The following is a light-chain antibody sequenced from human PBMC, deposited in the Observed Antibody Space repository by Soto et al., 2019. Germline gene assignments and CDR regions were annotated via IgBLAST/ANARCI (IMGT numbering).Light chain of an antibody. J-gene: IGLJ1*01. CDR1: SSTVGSNH. Sequence: QSALTQPPSASGAPVQRVTISFSGYSSTVGSNHVYWYQKFPGMAPKLLISKNNQRPSGVPHRFSGSKSGTSDSLAISGLRSEDDADYYCAAWDDNFSTYVFGSGPKVTVL. CDR3: AAWDDNFSTYV. CDR2: KNN. V-gene: IGLV1-47*01.